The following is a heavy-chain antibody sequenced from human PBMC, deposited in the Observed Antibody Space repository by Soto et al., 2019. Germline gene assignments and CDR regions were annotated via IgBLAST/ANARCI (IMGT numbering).Heavy chain of an antibody. CDR2: IYYSGST. V-gene: IGHV4-39*01. CDR3: ARLSNYYYYMDV. J-gene: IGHJ6*03. Sequence: SETLSLTCTVPGGSISSSSYYWGWIRQPPGKGLEWIGSIYYSGSTYYNPSLKSRVTISVDTSKNQFSLKLSSVTAADTAVYYCARLSNYYYYMDVWGKGTTVTVSS. CDR1: GGSISSSSYY.